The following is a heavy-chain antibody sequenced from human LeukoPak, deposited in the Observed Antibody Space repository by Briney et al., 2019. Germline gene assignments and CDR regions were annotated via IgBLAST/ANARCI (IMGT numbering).Heavy chain of an antibody. J-gene: IGHJ5*02. CDR1: GGTFSSYA. D-gene: IGHD2-21*02. V-gene: IGHV1-8*02. CDR3: ARGLMVTADNWFDP. Sequence: ASVKVSCKASGGTFSSYAISWVRQATGQGLEWMGWMNPNSGNTGYAQKFQGRVTMTRNTSISTAYMELSSLRSEDTAVYYCARGLMVTADNWFDPWGQGTLVTVSS. CDR2: MNPNSGNT.